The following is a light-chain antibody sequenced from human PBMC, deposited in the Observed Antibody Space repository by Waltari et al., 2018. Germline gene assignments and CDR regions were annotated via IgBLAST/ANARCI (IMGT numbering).Light chain of an antibody. V-gene: IGLV2-23*02. J-gene: IGLJ2*01. Sequence: QSALTQPAPVSGSPGQWISIPCIGTCSARVTNKLLAWYQQHPGRAPKLMIHEVTKRPSGVSTRFSGSKSGNTASLTISGLRAEDEADYYCCSYTSIGPVLIGGGTKVTVL. CDR3: CSYTSIGPVL. CDR1: CSARVTNKL. CDR2: EVT.